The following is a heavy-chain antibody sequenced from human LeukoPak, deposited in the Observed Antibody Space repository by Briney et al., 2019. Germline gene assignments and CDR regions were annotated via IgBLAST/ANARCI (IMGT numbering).Heavy chain of an antibody. D-gene: IGHD3-9*01. Sequence: GGSLRLSCAASGFTFSSYAMSWVRQAPGKGLEWVSAISGGGASGGRTYYADAVKGRFTISRDNSKNTLYLQMNSLRAEDTAVYYCARGPVRYFDWLSLDYWGQGTLVTVSS. CDR1: GFTFSSYA. V-gene: IGHV3-23*01. CDR3: ARGPVRYFDWLSLDY. J-gene: IGHJ4*02. CDR2: ISGGGASGGRT.